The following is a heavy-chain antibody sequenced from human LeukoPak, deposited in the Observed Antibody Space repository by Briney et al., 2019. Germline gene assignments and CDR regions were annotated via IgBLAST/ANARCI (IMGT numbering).Heavy chain of an antibody. D-gene: IGHD4-17*01. J-gene: IGHJ4*02. CDR3: ARSPYADHFDY. CDR1: GFAVTRSC. V-gene: IGHV3-53*01. CDR2: ISSGGST. Sequence: PGGSLRLSCAASGFAVTRSCMTWVRQAPGKGLEWVSVISSGGSTYYADSVKGRFTISRDNSKNTLYLQMNILTAEDTAVYYCARSPYADHFDYRGQGTLVTVSS.